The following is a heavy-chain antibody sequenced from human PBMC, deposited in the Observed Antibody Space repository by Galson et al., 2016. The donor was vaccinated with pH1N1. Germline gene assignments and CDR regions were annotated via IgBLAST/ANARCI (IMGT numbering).Heavy chain of an antibody. CDR2: ISASGTIT. CDR1: GFIFRNYA. CDR3: AKNGTPIFGVITSPGHNYDVDV. Sequence: SLRLSCAAPGFIFRNYAMSWVRQAPGKGLEWVSAISASGTITYYADSVKGRYIISRDNSGNTLYLQMNSLRAEDTAAYYCAKNGTPIFGVITSPGHNYDVDVWGQGTTVIVSS. V-gene: IGHV3-23*01. D-gene: IGHD3-3*01. J-gene: IGHJ6*03.